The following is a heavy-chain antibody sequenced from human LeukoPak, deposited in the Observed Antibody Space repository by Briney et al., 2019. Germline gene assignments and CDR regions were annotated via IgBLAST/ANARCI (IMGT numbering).Heavy chain of an antibody. V-gene: IGHV3-48*01. CDR1: GFTFNNYS. CDR3: ARAPYGERGGSDY. J-gene: IGHJ4*02. D-gene: IGHD4-17*01. CDR2: ISTTTSAI. Sequence: GSLRLSCSASGFTFNNYSMNWGRQAPGEGVEWVSYISTTTSAIYYADSVKGRFTVSRDNAKSSLYLQMNSLRADDTAVYYCARAPYGERGGSDYWGQGTLVTVSS.